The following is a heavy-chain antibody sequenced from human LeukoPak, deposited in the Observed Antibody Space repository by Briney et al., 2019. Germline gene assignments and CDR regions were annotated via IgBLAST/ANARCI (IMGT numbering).Heavy chain of an antibody. CDR3: AKDLNRYCSSTSCHAFDI. CDR2: INYDGSKE. V-gene: IGHV3-30*02. CDR1: GFTFSRFG. D-gene: IGHD2-2*01. J-gene: IGHJ3*02. Sequence: GGSLRLSCAASGFTFSRFGMHWVRQAPGKGLEWVTFINYDGSKEYYADSVKGRFTISRDSSKNTLYLQMNSLRAEDTAVYYCAKDLNRYCSSTSCHAFDIWGQGTMVTVSS.